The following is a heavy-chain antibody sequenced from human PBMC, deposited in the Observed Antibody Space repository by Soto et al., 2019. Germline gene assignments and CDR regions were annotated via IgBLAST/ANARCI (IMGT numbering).Heavy chain of an antibody. J-gene: IGHJ4*02. CDR3: ARHDDDYGLFVDY. CDR1: GGSISSYY. Sequence: PSETLSLTCTVSGGSISSYYWSWIRQPPGKGLEWIGYIYYSGSTNYNPSLKSRVTISVDTSKNQFSLKLSSVTAADTAVYYCARHDDDYGLFVDYWGQGTLVTVSS. V-gene: IGHV4-59*08. CDR2: IYYSGST. D-gene: IGHD4-17*01.